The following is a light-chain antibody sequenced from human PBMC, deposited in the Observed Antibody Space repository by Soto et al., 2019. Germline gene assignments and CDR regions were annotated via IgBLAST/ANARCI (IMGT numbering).Light chain of an antibody. V-gene: IGKV3-20*01. CDR1: QSVSSSY. J-gene: IGKJ2*01. Sequence: IVLTHSPGTLSLSPWERGTLACTSSQSVSSSYLACDQQKPGQAPRLLIYDASSRATGIPARFTASGSGTDFTLTISRLEPEDFAVYXXXXXXXXXXYXFXQGTKVDIK. CDR3: XXXXXXXXYX. CDR2: DAS.